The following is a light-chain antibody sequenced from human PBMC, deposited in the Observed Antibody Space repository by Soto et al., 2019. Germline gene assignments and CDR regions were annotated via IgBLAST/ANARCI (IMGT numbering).Light chain of an antibody. CDR3: QSYDIALSASGV. CDR1: TSNIGAGYD. CDR2: SHN. J-gene: IGLJ3*02. Sequence: QSVLTQPPSVSGAPGQRVTISCTGSTSNIGAGYDVHWYQQLPGAAPTLLISSHNNRPSGVPDRFFGSKSGTSASLTIIGLQAEYEADYYCQSYDIALSASGVFGGGTKLTVL. V-gene: IGLV1-40*01.